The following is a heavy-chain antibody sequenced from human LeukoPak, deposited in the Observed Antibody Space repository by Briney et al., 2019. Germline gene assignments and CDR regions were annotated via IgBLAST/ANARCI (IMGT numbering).Heavy chain of an antibody. Sequence: GGSLRLSCAASGFTFSDYYMSWIRQAPGKGLEWVSYISSSGSTIYYADSVKGRFTISRDNAKNSLYLQMNSLRAEDTAVYYCARAYYDILTGYSLILLFDYWGQGTLVTVSS. CDR2: ISSSGSTI. V-gene: IGHV3-11*04. CDR3: ARAYYDILTGYSLILLFDY. CDR1: GFTFSDYY. D-gene: IGHD3-9*01. J-gene: IGHJ4*02.